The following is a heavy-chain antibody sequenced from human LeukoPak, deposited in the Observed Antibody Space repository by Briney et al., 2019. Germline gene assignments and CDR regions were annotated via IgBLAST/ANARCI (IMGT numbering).Heavy chain of an antibody. J-gene: IGHJ4*02. Sequence: SVKVSCKASGGTFSSYAISWVRQAPGQGLEWMGGIIPIFGTANYAQKFQGRVTITTDESTSTAYMELSSLRSEDTAVYYCARVRRRSSSSGALDYWGQGTLVTVSS. CDR2: IIPIFGTA. CDR1: GGTFSSYA. V-gene: IGHV1-69*05. D-gene: IGHD6-6*01. CDR3: ARVRRRSSSSGALDY.